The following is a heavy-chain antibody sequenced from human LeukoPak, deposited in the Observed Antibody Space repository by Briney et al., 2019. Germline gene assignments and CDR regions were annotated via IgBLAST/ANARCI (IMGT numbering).Heavy chain of an antibody. CDR3: VRCTFLLHKRCSAFAV. V-gene: IGHV3-21*01. Sequence: GGSLRLSCSASGFIFNTFGMNWVRQAPGKCLEWFSSITSTTTYTYYADSVKGRFTIYRENAKNTLFLQMHSLRAEDTAVYYCVRCTFLLHKRCSAFAVWGQGTMVTVSA. J-gene: IGHJ3*01. D-gene: IGHD1-1*01. CDR1: GFIFNTFG. CDR2: ITSTTTYT.